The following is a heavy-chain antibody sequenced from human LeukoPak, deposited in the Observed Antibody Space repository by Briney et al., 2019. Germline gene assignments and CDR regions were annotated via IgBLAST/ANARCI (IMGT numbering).Heavy chain of an antibody. Sequence: SETLSLTCAVSDYSISSGNYWGWIRQPPGKGLEWIASVYHSGSTHYSPSLKSRVTIAVDTSKNQFSLKLSSVTAADTAVYYCARNDSSGYFDYWGQGTLVTVSS. CDR2: VYHSGST. J-gene: IGHJ4*02. V-gene: IGHV4-38-2*01. D-gene: IGHD3-22*01. CDR1: DYSISSGNY. CDR3: ARNDSSGYFDY.